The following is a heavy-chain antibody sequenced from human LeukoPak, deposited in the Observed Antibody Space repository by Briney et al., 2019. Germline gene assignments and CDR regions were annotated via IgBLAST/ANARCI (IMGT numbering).Heavy chain of an antibody. CDR3: ARVPAGDYVWGSYRPFRFDY. J-gene: IGHJ4*02. Sequence: SETLSLTCTVSGGSISSGGYYWSWIRQHPGKGLEWIGYIYYRGSTYYNPSLKSRVTISVDTSKNQFSLKLSSVTAADTAVYYCARVPAGDYVWGSYRPFRFDYWGQGTLVTVSS. CDR2: IYYRGST. D-gene: IGHD3-16*02. V-gene: IGHV4-31*03. CDR1: GGSISSGGYY.